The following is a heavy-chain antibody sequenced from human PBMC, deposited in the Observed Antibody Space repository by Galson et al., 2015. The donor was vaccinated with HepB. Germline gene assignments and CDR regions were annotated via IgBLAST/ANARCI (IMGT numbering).Heavy chain of an antibody. J-gene: IGHJ3*02. V-gene: IGHV3-7*01. Sequence: SLRLSCAASGFTFNSYWMSWVRQAPGKGLEWVANIKQDGSEKNDVDSEQGRFTISRDNAMNSLYLQMNSLRAEDTAVSYCARIYCDSTSCYGRDAFDIWGQGTMVTVSS. CDR1: GFTFNSYW. D-gene: IGHD2-2*01. CDR3: ARIYCDSTSCYGRDAFDI. CDR2: IKQDGSEK.